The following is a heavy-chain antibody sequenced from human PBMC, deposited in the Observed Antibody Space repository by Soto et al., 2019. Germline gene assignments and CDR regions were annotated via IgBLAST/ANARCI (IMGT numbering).Heavy chain of an antibody. CDR2: IIPIFGTA. V-gene: IGHV1-69*13. CDR1: GGTFSSYA. Sequence: SVKVSCKASGGTFSSYAISWVRQAPGQGLEWMGGIIPIFGTANYAQKFQGRVTITADESTSTAYMELSSLRSEDTAVYYCARDRAPYDSSGYYYWFDPWGQGTLVPVAS. D-gene: IGHD3-22*01. CDR3: ARDRAPYDSSGYYYWFDP. J-gene: IGHJ5*02.